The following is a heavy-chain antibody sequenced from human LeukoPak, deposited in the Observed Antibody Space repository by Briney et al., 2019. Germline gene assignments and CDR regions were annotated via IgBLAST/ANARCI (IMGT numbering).Heavy chain of an antibody. Sequence: ASVKVSCKASGYTFTSYGISWVRQAPGQGLEWMGGIIPIFGTANYAQKFQGRVTITADESTSTAYMELSSLRSEDTAVYYCARAYAGSYQLDYWGQGTLVTVSS. D-gene: IGHD3-10*01. J-gene: IGHJ4*02. CDR3: ARAYAGSYQLDY. CDR2: IIPIFGTA. CDR1: GYTFTSYG. V-gene: IGHV1-69*13.